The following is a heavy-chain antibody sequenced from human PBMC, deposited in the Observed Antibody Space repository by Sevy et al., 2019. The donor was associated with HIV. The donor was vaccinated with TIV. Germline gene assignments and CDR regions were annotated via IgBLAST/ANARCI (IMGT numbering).Heavy chain of an antibody. D-gene: IGHD1-26*01. J-gene: IGHJ4*02. V-gene: IGHV3-30*03. CDR1: GFPFSDYQ. Sequence: GGSLRLSCAVSGFPFSDYQMHWVRQAPGKGLEWLAVISNDGSKTYYAYSVKGRFTFSRDNSKNSLYLHMNRLRAEDTAVYYCASRIEGGYTHLFDFWGQGTLVTVSS. CDR3: ASRIEGGYTHLFDF. CDR2: ISNDGSKT.